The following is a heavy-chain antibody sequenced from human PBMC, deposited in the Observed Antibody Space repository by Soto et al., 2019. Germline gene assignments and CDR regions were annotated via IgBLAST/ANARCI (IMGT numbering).Heavy chain of an antibody. J-gene: IGHJ5*02. CDR3: AKRAYGDPFDP. V-gene: IGHV4-39*01. CDR1: GGSISSSGFW. Sequence: HLQLQESGPGLVKSSETLSLTCTVSGGSISSSGFWWSWIRQPPGKGLEWIATIYDTGNTFYNPSLRRRVPISADTSKNQFALNLISGTAADTALYYCAKRAYGDPFDPWGQGTLVTVSS. D-gene: IGHD4-17*01. CDR2: IYDTGNT.